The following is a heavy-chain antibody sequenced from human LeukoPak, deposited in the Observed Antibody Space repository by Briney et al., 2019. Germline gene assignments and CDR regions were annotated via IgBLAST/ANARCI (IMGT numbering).Heavy chain of an antibody. D-gene: IGHD5-18*01. V-gene: IGHV3-64*01. Sequence: GGSLRLSCAASGFTFSSYAMHWVRQAPGKGLEYVSAISSNGGSTYYANSVKGRFTISRDNSKNTLYLQMGSLRAEDMAVYYCARDVGIQLWFNGAFDIWGQGTMVTVSS. CDR3: ARDVGIQLWFNGAFDI. CDR2: ISSNGGST. J-gene: IGHJ3*02. CDR1: GFTFSSYA.